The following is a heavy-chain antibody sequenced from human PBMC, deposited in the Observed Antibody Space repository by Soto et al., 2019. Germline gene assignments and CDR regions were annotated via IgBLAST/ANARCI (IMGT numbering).Heavy chain of an antibody. V-gene: IGHV1-18*01. D-gene: IGHD5-12*01. CDR2: ISAYNGNT. Sequence: ASVKVSCKASGYTFTSYGISWVRQAPGQGLEWMGWISAYNGNTNYAQKLQGRVTMTTDTSTSTAYMELRSLRSDDTAVYCCARDARDIVATIKYYYYMDVWGKGTTVTVSS. CDR3: ARDARDIVATIKYYYYMDV. J-gene: IGHJ6*03. CDR1: GYTFTSYG.